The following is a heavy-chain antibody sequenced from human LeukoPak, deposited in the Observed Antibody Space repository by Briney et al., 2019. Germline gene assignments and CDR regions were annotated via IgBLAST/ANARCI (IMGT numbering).Heavy chain of an antibody. CDR2: ISSSSSYI. Sequence: GGSLRLSCAASGFTFSSYSMNWVRQAPGKGLEWVSSISSSSSYIYYADSVKGRFTISRDNAKKSLHLQMNSLRAEDTAVYYCARPAQDYYDSSGYPLWGQGTLVTVSS. J-gene: IGHJ4*02. V-gene: IGHV3-21*01. CDR1: GFTFSSYS. D-gene: IGHD3-22*01. CDR3: ARPAQDYYDSSGYPL.